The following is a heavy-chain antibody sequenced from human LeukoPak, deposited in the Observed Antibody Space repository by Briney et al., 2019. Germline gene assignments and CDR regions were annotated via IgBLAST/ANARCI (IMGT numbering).Heavy chain of an antibody. J-gene: IGHJ5*02. CDR3: AKEGGA. V-gene: IGHV3-23*01. D-gene: IGHD3-16*01. CDR1: GFTFSSYT. CDR2: SGGRGGST. Sequence: GGSLRLSCVGSGFTFSSYTMTWVRQAPGKGLEWVSASGGRGGSTYYADSVKGRFTISRDNSKNTVYLQMNSLRADDTAVYYCAKEGGAWGQGTLVSVSS.